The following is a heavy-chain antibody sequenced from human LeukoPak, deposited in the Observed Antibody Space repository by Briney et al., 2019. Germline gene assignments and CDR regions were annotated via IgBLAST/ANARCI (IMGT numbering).Heavy chain of an antibody. J-gene: IGHJ4*02. D-gene: IGHD6-13*01. CDR1: GFTFSSFS. Sequence: GGSLRLSCAASGFTFSSFSMNWVRQAPGKGLEWVSYIRSGGTNTDYTGSVKGRFTISRDNAKNSLYLQMNSLRAEDTAVYYCAKADSSWYKYYFDYWGQGTLVTVSS. V-gene: IGHV3-48*04. CDR3: AKADSSWYKYYFDY. CDR2: IRSGGTNT.